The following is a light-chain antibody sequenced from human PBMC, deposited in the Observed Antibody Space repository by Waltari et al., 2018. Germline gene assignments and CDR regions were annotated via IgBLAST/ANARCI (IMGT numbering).Light chain of an antibody. CDR2: EVR. CDR3: CSFAGNSYV. V-gene: IGLV2-23*02. CDR1: STALGTYNV. J-gene: IGLJ1*01. Sequence: QSALTQPASMSGSPGQSITIPCTGTSTALGTYNVVSWYQHHPGKAPKLIIYEVRKRPSGISDRFSGSMSGSTASLTISRLQAEDEAEYYCCSFAGNSYVFGTGTKVTVL.